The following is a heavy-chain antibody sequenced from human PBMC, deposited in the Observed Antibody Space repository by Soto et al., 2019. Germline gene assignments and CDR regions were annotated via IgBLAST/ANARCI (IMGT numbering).Heavy chain of an antibody. CDR1: GYTFTSYD. V-gene: IGHV1-8*01. CDR3: ARDRLSYGGPHNWFDP. D-gene: IGHD3-10*01. CDR2: MNPNSGNT. Sequence: ASVKVSCKASGYTFTSYDINWVRQATGQGLEWMGWMNPNSGNTGYAQKFQGRVTMTRNTSISIAYMELSSLRSEDTAVYYCARDRLSYGGPHNWFDPWGQGTLVTVSS. J-gene: IGHJ5*02.